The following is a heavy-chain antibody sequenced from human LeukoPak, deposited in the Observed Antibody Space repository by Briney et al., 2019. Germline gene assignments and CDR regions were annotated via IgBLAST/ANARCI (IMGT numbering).Heavy chain of an antibody. J-gene: IGHJ6*02. Sequence: GESLKIYCKGSGYNFTSYWIGWVRQLPGKGLEWMGKIYPGYSDTRYSPSFQSQVTISADQSISTAYLQWSSLKASDTAMYYCAIRYYDILTGHYGMDVWGQGTTVTVS. D-gene: IGHD3-9*01. V-gene: IGHV5-51*01. CDR3: AIRYYDILTGHYGMDV. CDR2: IYPGYSDT. CDR1: GYNFTSYW.